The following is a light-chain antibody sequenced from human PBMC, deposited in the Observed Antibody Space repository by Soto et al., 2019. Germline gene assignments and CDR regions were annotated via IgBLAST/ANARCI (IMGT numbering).Light chain of an antibody. J-gene: IGKJ4*01. Sequence: EIGLTQSPASLSLSPGERATLSCRTSQSVSRYLAWYQQKPGQAPRLLIYDASNRATGVPARFSGSGSGTDFTLTISSLEPEDFAVYYCQQRSSWPLTFGGGTKVDIK. CDR3: QQRSSWPLT. V-gene: IGKV3-11*01. CDR1: QSVSRY. CDR2: DAS.